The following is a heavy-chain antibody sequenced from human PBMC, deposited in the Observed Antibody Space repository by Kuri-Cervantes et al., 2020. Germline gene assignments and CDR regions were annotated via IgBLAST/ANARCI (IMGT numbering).Heavy chain of an antibody. CDR3: AKEVPYYDFWSGYYPYGMDV. V-gene: IGHV3-11*01. CDR1: GFTFGDYA. D-gene: IGHD3-3*01. J-gene: IGHJ6*02. CDR2: ISSSGSTI. Sequence: GGSLRLSCTASGFTFGDYAMSWIRQAPGKGLEWVSYISSSGSTIYYADSVKGRFTISRDNAKNSLYLQMNSLRAEDTAVYYCAKEVPYYDFWSGYYPYGMDVWGQGTTVTVSS.